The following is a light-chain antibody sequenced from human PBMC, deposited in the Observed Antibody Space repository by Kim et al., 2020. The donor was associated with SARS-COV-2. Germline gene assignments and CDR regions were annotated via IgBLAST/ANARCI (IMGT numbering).Light chain of an antibody. Sequence: SGSPRQTASSTCSGDKWGDKYACEYQQKPVQSPVLVIYQDSKRPSGIPVRFSGSNAGNTANLTISGTQAMDEADYYCQAWDSSTAVFGGGTQLTVL. V-gene: IGLV3-1*01. CDR1: KWGDKY. CDR3: QAWDSSTAV. J-gene: IGLJ2*01. CDR2: QDS.